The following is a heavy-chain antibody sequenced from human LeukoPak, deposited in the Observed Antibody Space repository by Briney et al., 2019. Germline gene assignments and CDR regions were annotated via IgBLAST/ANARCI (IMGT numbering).Heavy chain of an antibody. Sequence: PGGSLRLSCAVSGITLSNYGLIWVHQAPGKGLEWVAGISDSGGSTNYADSVKGRFTISRDSPKNTLYLQMTSLRAEDTAVYFCAKRGVVIRVILVGFHKEAYYFDSWGQGALVTVSS. V-gene: IGHV3-23*01. J-gene: IGHJ4*02. D-gene: IGHD3-22*01. CDR2: ISDSGGST. CDR1: GITLSNYG. CDR3: AKRGVVIRVILVGFHKEAYYFDS.